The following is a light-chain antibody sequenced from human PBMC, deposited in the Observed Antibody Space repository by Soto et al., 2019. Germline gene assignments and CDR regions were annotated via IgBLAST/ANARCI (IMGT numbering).Light chain of an antibody. CDR2: AAS. CDR1: QSISSY. V-gene: IGKV1-39*01. Sequence: DIQMTQSPSSLSASVGDRVTITCRATQSISSYLNWYQQKPGKAPKLLIYAASSLQSGVPSRFSGSGSGTDFTLTISSLQPEDFATYYCQQSYDTPPFGQGTKV. CDR3: QQSYDTPP. J-gene: IGKJ1*01.